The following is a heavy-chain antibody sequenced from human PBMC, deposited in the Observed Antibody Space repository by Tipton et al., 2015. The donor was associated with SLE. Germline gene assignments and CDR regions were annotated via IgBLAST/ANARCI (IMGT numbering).Heavy chain of an antibody. V-gene: IGHV4-59*08. D-gene: IGHD1-7*01. CDR2: IYYSGRS. Sequence: TLSLTCTVSGGSISSHYWSWIRQPPGKGLEWIGYIYYSGRSNYNPSLKSRVTISVETSKNQFSLKLSPVTAADTAVYYCARHGGIMVELRGWVDYWGQGTLVTVSS. CDR1: GGSISSHY. CDR3: ARHGGIMVELRGWVDY. J-gene: IGHJ4*02.